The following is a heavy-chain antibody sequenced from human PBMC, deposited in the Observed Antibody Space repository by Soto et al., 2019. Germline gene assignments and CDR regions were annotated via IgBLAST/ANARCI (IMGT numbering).Heavy chain of an antibody. Sequence: SETLSLTCAVYGGSFSGYYWSWIRQPPGKGLEWIGEINHSGSTNYNPSLKSRVTISVDTSKNQFSLKLSSVTAADTAVYYCAGGITVYVFWSGYCNWFPPWGQGTLVTAPS. D-gene: IGHD3-3*01. CDR2: INHSGST. V-gene: IGHV4-34*01. CDR1: GGSFSGYY. CDR3: AGGITVYVFWSGYCNWFPP. J-gene: IGHJ5*02.